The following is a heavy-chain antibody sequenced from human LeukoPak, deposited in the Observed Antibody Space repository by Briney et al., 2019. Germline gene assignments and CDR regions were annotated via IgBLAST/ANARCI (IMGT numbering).Heavy chain of an antibody. Sequence: GGSLRLSCAASGFTVSSNYMSWVRQAPGKGLEWVSVIYSSGNTYYADSVKGRFTISRDNSKNTLYLQMNSLRAEDTAVYYCARVGGTGYSYGSFDYWGQGTLVTVSS. J-gene: IGHJ4*02. CDR3: ARVGGTGYSYGSFDY. CDR2: IYSSGNT. V-gene: IGHV3-53*01. D-gene: IGHD5-18*01. CDR1: GFTVSSNY.